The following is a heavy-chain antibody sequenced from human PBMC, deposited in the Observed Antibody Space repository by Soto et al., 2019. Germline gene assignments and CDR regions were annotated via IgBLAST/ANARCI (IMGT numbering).Heavy chain of an antibody. CDR2: ISAYNGNT. Sequence: ASVKVSCKASGYTFTSYGISWVRQAPGQGLEWMGWISAYNGNTNYAQKLQGRVTMTTDTSTSTAYMELRSLRSDDTAVYYRARDQVGQQLVLGYFDYWGQGTLVTVSS. V-gene: IGHV1-18*01. J-gene: IGHJ4*02. CDR1: GYTFTSYG. CDR3: ARDQVGQQLVLGYFDY. D-gene: IGHD6-13*01.